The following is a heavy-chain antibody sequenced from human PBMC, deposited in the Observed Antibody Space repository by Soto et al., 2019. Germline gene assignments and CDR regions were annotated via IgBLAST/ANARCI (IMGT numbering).Heavy chain of an antibody. Sequence: QVQMVESGGGVVQPGKSLRLSCAASGFTLSSFAMHWVRQAPGKGLEWVAVTSSDGSKEYYADSVKGRFTISRDNSKNTLYLQMNSLRADDTAVFYCARAEYTSGWNFMGIDYWGQGTLVTVSS. J-gene: IGHJ4*02. V-gene: IGHV3-30*04. D-gene: IGHD6-19*01. CDR1: GFTLSSFA. CDR2: TSSDGSKE. CDR3: ARAEYTSGWNFMGIDY.